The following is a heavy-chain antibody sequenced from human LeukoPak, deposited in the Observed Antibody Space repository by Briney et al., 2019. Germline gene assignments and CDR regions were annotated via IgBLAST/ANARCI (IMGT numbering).Heavy chain of an antibody. J-gene: IGHJ4*02. CDR2: IYPGDSDT. V-gene: IGHV5-51*01. D-gene: IGHD6-6*01. CDR3: ARHLYSSSSQAFGY. CDR1: GFTFTLYW. Sequence: GESLQISCEGSGFTFTLYWIAWVRQMPGKGLEWMGIIYPGDSDTRYSPSFQGQVTISADKSISTAYLQWSSLKASDTAMYYCARHLYSSSSQAFGYWGQGTLVTVSS.